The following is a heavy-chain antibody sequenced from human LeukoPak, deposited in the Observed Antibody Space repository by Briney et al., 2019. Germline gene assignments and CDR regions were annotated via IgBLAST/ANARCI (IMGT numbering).Heavy chain of an antibody. CDR2: ISYDGSNK. J-gene: IGHJ4*02. CDR3: ARGYYYGSGSYLEVIY. CDR1: GFTFSSYA. D-gene: IGHD3-10*01. Sequence: PGRSLRLSCAASGFTFSSYAMHWVRQAPGKGLEWGAAISYDGSNKNYADSVKGRFTISRDNSKNTLYLQMNSLRAEDTAVYYCARGYYYGSGSYLEVIYWGQGTLVTVSS. V-gene: IGHV3-30*04.